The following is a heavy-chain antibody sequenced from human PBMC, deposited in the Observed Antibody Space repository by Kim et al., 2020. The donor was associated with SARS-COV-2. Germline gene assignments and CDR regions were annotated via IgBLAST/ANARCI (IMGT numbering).Heavy chain of an antibody. CDR1: GFTFSSYG. CDR2: ISYDGSNK. Sequence: GGSLRLSCAASGFTFSSYGMHWVRQAPGKGLEWVAVISYDGSNKYYADSVKGRFNLYRDNSKNTMYLQMNSLRAEETAVYYCAKGRGSGYYHKYYYYGMDVWGQGTTVTVSS. D-gene: IGHD5-12*01. J-gene: IGHJ6*02. V-gene: IGHV3-30*18. CDR3: AKGRGSGYYHKYYYYGMDV.